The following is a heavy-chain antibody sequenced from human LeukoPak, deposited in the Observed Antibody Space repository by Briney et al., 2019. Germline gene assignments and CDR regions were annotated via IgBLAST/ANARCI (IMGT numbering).Heavy chain of an antibody. CDR1: GYTFTSYG. V-gene: IGHV1-18*04. CDR3: ATNRGYSYVHDAFDI. J-gene: IGHJ3*02. CDR2: ISAYKGNT. Sequence: ASVKVSCKASGYTFTSYGFTWVRQAPGLGLEWVGWISAYKGNTNYAQKLQGRVTMTTDTSTSTAYMELMSLRSDDTAVYYCATNRGYSYVHDAFDIWGQGTMVTVSS. D-gene: IGHD5-18*01.